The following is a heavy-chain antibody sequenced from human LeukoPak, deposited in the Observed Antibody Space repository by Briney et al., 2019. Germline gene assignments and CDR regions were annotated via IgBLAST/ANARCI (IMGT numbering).Heavy chain of an antibody. D-gene: IGHD2-21*01. J-gene: IGHJ4*02. V-gene: IGHV3-23*01. CDR2: IYENGGTT. Sequence: GGSLRLSCAASGFTFRSHAMSWVRQAPEKGLEFVSGIYENGGTTYYADSVKGRFSISRDNSKNTLYLQMDSLRGEDTAVYYCAKDFRIGYSAHFDYWGQGALVTVSS. CDR3: AKDFRIGYSAHFDY. CDR1: GFTFRSHA.